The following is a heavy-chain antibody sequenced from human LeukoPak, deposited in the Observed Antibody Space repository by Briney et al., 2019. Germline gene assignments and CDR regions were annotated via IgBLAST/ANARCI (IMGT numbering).Heavy chain of an antibody. D-gene: IGHD3-16*02. Sequence: SETLSLTCAVYGGSFSGYYWSWIRQPPGKGLEWIGEINHSGSTNYNPSLKSRVTISVDTSKNQFSLKLSSVTAADTAVYYCARGRPYYDYVWGCYRSALVDYWGQGTLVTVSS. V-gene: IGHV4-34*01. CDR1: GGSFSGYY. CDR3: ARGRPYYDYVWGCYRSALVDY. J-gene: IGHJ4*02. CDR2: INHSGST.